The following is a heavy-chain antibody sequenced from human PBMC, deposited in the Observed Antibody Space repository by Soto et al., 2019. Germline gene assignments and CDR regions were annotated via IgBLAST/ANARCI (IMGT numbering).Heavy chain of an antibody. J-gene: IGHJ4*02. D-gene: IGHD3-22*01. V-gene: IGHV4-59*01. CDR1: GGSISSYY. CDR3: ARESFYDSGGFHGFDY. CDR2: IYYSGST. Sequence: QVQLQESGPGLVKPSETLSLTCTVSGGSISSYYWSWIRQPPGKGLEWIGYIYYSGSTNYNPSLKCRVTISVVTSKNQFSLKLSSVTAADTAVYYCARESFYDSGGFHGFDYWGQGTLVTVSS.